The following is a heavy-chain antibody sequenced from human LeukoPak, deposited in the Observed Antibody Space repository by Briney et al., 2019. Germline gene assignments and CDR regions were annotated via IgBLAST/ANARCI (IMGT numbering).Heavy chain of an antibody. V-gene: IGHV3-23*01. J-gene: IGHJ5*02. CDR1: GLTFSSYG. Sequence: LGRSLRLSCAASGLTFSSYGPSCVRQAQGKLLEWVSAITGSGDSTFYGDSVKGRFTISRDNSKKTLYLQMNNMRADDTAVYYCGRDGRLIQLWFDPWGQGTLVTVSS. D-gene: IGHD5-18*01. CDR3: GRDGRLIQLWFDP. CDR2: ITGSGDST.